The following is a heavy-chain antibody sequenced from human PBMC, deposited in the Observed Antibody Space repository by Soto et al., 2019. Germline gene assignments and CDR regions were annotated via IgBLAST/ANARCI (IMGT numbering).Heavy chain of an antibody. CDR2: IIPIFGTA. V-gene: IGHV1-69*01. J-gene: IGHJ3*02. CDR3: ARRMGATAFDI. CDR1: GDAFACYA. Sequence: SVAVSCKASGDAFACYAISWARQAPGQGLEWMGGIIPIFGTANYAQKFQGRVTITADESTSTAYMELSSLRSEDTAVYYCARRMGATAFDIWGQGTMVTVSS. D-gene: IGHD1-26*01.